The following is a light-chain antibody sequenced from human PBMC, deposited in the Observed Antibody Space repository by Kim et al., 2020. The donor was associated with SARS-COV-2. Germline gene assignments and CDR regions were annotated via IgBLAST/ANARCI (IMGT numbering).Light chain of an antibody. CDR3: SSFSSSHSLI. CDR2: EVN. J-gene: IGLJ2*01. CDR1: SSDIGGYNY. V-gene: IGLV2-8*01. Sequence: QSALTQPPSASGSPGQSITISCTGTSSDIGGYNYVSWYQQHPGKAPKILIYEVNKRPSGVPDRFSGSKSGNTASLTVSGLQAEDEADYHCSSFSSSHSLIFGGGTKLTVL.